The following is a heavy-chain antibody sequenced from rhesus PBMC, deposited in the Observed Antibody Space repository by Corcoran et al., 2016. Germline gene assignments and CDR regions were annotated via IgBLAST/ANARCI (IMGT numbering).Heavy chain of an antibody. J-gene: IGHJ4*01. CDR2: IYGSSGST. V-gene: IGHV4-76*01. CDR3: ARDRVFDY. Sequence: QVQLQQSGPGVVKPSETLSLTCAVSGGSISSGYDWSWIRQPPGMGLELIGYIYGSSGSTNYNPSRKNRVTSSKDASKNQFSLKLSSVTAADTAVYYCARDRVFDYWGQGVLVTVSS. CDR1: GGSISSGYD.